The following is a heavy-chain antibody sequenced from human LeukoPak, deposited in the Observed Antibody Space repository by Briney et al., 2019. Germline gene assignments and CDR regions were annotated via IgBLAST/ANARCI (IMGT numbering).Heavy chain of an antibody. V-gene: IGHV3-21*01. D-gene: IGHD3-22*01. CDR2: ISSSSSYI. J-gene: IGHJ4*02. Sequence: GGSLRLSCAASGFTFSSYSMNWVCQAPGKGLEWVSSISSSSSYIYYADSVKGRFTISRDNAKNSLYLQMNSLRAEDTAVYYCARDSSGSTGFWWGQGTLVTVSS. CDR3: ARDSSGSTGFW. CDR1: GFTFSSYS.